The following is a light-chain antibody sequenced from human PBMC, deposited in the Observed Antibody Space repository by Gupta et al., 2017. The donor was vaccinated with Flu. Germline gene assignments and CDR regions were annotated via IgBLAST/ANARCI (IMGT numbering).Light chain of an antibody. CDR2: AAS. J-gene: IGKJ2*01. Sequence: PSSLSASVGDTVTITCRASQRISEYLDWYQQKPGKAPKLLIYAASRVTSGVPARFSGSGSGTDSILTISRRQPEDFANYYCQQRYSTPRTFGQGTKMEI. V-gene: IGKV1-39*01. CDR3: QQRYSTPRT. CDR1: QRISEY.